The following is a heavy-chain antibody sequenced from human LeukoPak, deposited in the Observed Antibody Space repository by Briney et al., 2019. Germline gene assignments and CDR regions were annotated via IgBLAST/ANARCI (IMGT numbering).Heavy chain of an antibody. D-gene: IGHD3-10*01. CDR2: IKQDGSEK. CDR1: GFTFSSYW. Sequence: GGSLRLSCAASGFTFSSYWMSWVRQAPGKGLEWVANIKQDGSEKYYVDSVKGRFTISRDNAKNSLYLQMNSLRAEDTAVYYCARDYYGSGSYYNMPWFDPWGQGTLVTVSS. V-gene: IGHV3-7*04. CDR3: ARDYYGSGSYYNMPWFDP. J-gene: IGHJ5*02.